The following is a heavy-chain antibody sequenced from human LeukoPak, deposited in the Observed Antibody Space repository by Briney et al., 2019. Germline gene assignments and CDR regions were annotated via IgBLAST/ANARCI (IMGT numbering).Heavy chain of an antibody. D-gene: IGHD6-6*01. Sequence: ASETLSLNCAVYGGSFSGYYWSWIRQRPGKGLEWIGEINHSGSTNYNPPLKSRVTISVDTSKNQFSLKLSSVTAADTAVYYCSRGRGIAARPGLFDYWGQGTLVTVSS. CDR1: GGSFSGYY. V-gene: IGHV4-34*01. CDR3: SRGRGIAARPGLFDY. J-gene: IGHJ4*02. CDR2: INHSGST.